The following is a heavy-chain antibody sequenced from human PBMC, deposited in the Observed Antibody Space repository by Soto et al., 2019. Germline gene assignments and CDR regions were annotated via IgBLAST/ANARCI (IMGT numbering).Heavy chain of an antibody. D-gene: IGHD1-26*01. Sequence: QTGGSLRLSCTASGFTFGDYAMSWVRQAPGKGLEWVGFIRSKAYGGTTEYAASVKGRFTISRDDSKSIAYLQMNSLKTEDTAVYYCTIAGIVGATTDGAFDIWGQGTMVTVSS. CDR1: GFTFGDYA. CDR3: TIAGIVGATTDGAFDI. J-gene: IGHJ3*02. V-gene: IGHV3-49*04. CDR2: IRSKAYGGTT.